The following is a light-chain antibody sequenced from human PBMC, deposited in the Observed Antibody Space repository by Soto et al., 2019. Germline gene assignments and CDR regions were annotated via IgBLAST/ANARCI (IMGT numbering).Light chain of an antibody. J-gene: IGKJ5*01. Sequence: EIVLTQSPGTLSLSPGERATLSCRASQTVLNNYLTWYQQKPGQAPRRLIFGASFRATGIPDRFSGSGSGTDFTLTISSLEPEDFAVYYCQQRSNWPRTFGQGTRLET. CDR1: QTVLNNY. CDR3: QQRSNWPRT. V-gene: IGKV3D-20*02. CDR2: GAS.